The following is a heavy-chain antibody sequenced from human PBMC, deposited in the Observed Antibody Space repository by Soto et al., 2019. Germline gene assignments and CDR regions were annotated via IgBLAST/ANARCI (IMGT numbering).Heavy chain of an antibody. V-gene: IGHV1-3*01. D-gene: IGHD4-4*01. Sequence: ASVKVSCKASGFRFNNYVIHWVRQAPGQRLEWMGWIHAGNGATEYSQNFQDRVTITRDTSANTGYMDLSRLTSEDTALYYCASSVHDYSYDRLDVWGQGTTVTVSS. CDR2: IHAGNGAT. J-gene: IGHJ6*02. CDR1: GFRFNNYV. CDR3: ASSVHDYSYDRLDV.